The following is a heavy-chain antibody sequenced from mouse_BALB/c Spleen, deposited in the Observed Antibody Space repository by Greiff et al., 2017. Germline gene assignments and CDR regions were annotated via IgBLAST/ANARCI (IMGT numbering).Heavy chain of an antibody. CDR2: IWTGGGT. CDR3: VRDYDGTTVYYYAMDD. Sequence: QVQLQESGPGLVAPSQSLSITCTVSGFSLTSYDISWIRQPPGKGLEWLGVIWTGGGTNYNSAFMSRLSISKDNSKSQVFLKMNSLQTDDTAIYYCVRDYDGTTVYYYAMDDWGQGTSVTVSS. J-gene: IGHJ4*01. D-gene: IGHD2-12*01. CDR1: GFSLTSYD. V-gene: IGHV2-9-2*01.